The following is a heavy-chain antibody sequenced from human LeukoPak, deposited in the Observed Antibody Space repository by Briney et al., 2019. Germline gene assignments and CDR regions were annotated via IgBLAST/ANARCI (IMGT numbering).Heavy chain of an antibody. J-gene: IGHJ4*02. D-gene: IGHD3-22*01. CDR3: ARPSYYDSSGYYGY. V-gene: IGHV1-2*02. Sequence: ASVKVSCKASGYTFTGYYMHWVRQAPGQGLEWMGWINPNSGGTNYAQKFQGRVTMTRDTSISTAYMELSRLRSDDTAVYYCARPSYYDSSGYYGYWGQGTLVTVSS. CDR1: GYTFTGYY. CDR2: INPNSGGT.